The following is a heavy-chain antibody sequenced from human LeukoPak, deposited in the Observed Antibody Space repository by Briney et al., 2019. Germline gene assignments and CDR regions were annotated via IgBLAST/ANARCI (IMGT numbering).Heavy chain of an antibody. V-gene: IGHV4-61*01. Sequence: SETLSLTCTVSGGSVSSGSYYWSWIRQPPGKGLEWIGYIYYSGSTNYNPSLKSRVTISVDTSKNQFSLKLSSVTAADTAVYYCARVPVGGMDVWGKGTTVTVSS. CDR3: ARVPVGGMDV. CDR2: IYYSGST. J-gene: IGHJ6*04. CDR1: GGSVSSGSYY.